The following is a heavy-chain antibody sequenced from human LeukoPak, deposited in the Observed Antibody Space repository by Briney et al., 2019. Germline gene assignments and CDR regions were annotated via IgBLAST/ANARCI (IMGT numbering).Heavy chain of an antibody. D-gene: IGHD1-26*01. Sequence: SETLSLTCAVYGGSFSGYYWSWIRQPPGKGLEWIGEINHSGSTNYNPSLKSRVTISVDTSKNQFSLKLGSVTAADTAVYYCARGPWWELRYWGQGTLVTVSS. CDR1: GGSFSGYY. CDR2: INHSGST. J-gene: IGHJ4*02. CDR3: ARGPWWELRY. V-gene: IGHV4-34*01.